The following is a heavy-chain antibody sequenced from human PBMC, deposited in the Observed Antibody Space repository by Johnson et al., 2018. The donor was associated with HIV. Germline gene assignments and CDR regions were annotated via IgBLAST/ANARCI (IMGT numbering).Heavy chain of an antibody. CDR1: GITINRNY. Sequence: VQLVESGGGLVQPGRSLRLSCAASGITINRNYMTWVRQAPGKGLEWVSYIDSRGSIIYSADSVQGRFTISRDNAKNSLYLQMNSLRAEDTAVYYCARGDGYRRAFDIWGQGTMVTVSS. CDR3: ARGDGYRRAFDI. D-gene: IGHD1-1*01. V-gene: IGHV3-48*03. J-gene: IGHJ3*02. CDR2: IDSRGSII.